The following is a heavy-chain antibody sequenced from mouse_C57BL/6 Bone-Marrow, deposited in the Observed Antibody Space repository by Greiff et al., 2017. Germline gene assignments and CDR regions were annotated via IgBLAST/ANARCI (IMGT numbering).Heavy chain of an antibody. CDR3: AIEGRYGSNAMDY. Sequence: EVKLVESGPELVKPGASVKISCKASGYSFTDYNMNWVKQSNGKSLEWIGVINPNYGTTSYNQKFKGKATLTVDQSSSTAYMQLSSLTSEDSAVYYCAIEGRYGSNAMDYWGQGTSVTVSS. J-gene: IGHJ4*01. CDR1: GYSFTDYN. D-gene: IGHD1-1*01. CDR2: INPNYGTT. V-gene: IGHV1-39*01.